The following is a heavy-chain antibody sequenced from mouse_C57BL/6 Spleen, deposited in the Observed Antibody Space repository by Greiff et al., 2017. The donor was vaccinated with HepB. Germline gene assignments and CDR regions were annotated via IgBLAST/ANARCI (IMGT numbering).Heavy chain of an antibody. J-gene: IGHJ2*01. CDR3: ARGGLITLDY. Sequence: QVQLQQPGAELVMPGASVKLSCKASGYTFTSYWMHWVKQRPGQGLEWIGEIDPSDSYTNYNQKFKGKSTLTVDKSSSTAYMQLSSLTSEDSAVYYCARGGLITLDYWGQGTTLTVSS. CDR1: GYTFTSYW. V-gene: IGHV1-69*01. D-gene: IGHD1-1*01. CDR2: IDPSDSYT.